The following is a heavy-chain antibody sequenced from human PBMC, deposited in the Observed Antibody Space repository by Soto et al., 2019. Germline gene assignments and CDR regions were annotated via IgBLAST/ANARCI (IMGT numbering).Heavy chain of an antibody. CDR2: IYHSGST. D-gene: IGHD3-22*01. Sequence: SETLSLTCAVSGGSISSSNWWSWVRQPPGKGLEWIGEIYHSGSTNYNPPLKSRVTISVDKSKNQFSLKLSSVTAADTAVYYCARDPYYYDSSGYYYPYFDYWGQGTLVTVSS. CDR1: GGSISSSNW. J-gene: IGHJ4*02. V-gene: IGHV4-4*02. CDR3: ARDPYYYDSSGYYYPYFDY.